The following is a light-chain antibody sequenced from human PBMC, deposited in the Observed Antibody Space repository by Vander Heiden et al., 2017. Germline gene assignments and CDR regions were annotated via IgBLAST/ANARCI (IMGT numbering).Light chain of an antibody. CDR3: RQYENYPWT. V-gene: IGKV1-6*01. CDR2: AAS. CDR1: QGIRND. J-gene: IGKJ1*01. Sequence: AIQMTQSPSSLSASVGDRVTITCRASQGIRNDLGWYQQKPGKAPKLLIYAASSLQSGVPSRFSGSGSGTDFTLTISSLQPEDIATYYCRQYENYPWTFGQGTKVEIK.